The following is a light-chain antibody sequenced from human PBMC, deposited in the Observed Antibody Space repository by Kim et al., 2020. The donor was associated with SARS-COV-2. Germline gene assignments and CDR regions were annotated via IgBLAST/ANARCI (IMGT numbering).Light chain of an antibody. CDR1: QSSSNNKNC. CDR2: WAS. Sequence: DIVMTQSPDSLAVSLGERATINCKSSQSSSNNKNCFAWYQQRPGQPPKLLIYWASTRESGVPDRFSGSGSGTDFTLTISSLQAEDVAVYYCHQYCKTPQTFGQGTKVDIK. V-gene: IGKV4-1*01. J-gene: IGKJ1*01. CDR3: HQYCKTPQT.